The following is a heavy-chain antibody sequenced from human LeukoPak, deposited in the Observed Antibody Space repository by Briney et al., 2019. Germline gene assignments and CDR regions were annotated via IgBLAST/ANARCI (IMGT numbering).Heavy chain of an antibody. V-gene: IGHV4-38-2*02. D-gene: IGHD1-7*01. CDR1: GYSISSGYY. CDR3: DSITGTTSWFDP. Sequence: SETLSLTCTVSGYSISSGYYWGWIRQPPGKGLEWIGSIYHSGSTYYNPSLKSRVTISVDTSKNQFSLKLSSVTAADTAVYYCDSITGTTSWFDPWGQGTLVTVSS. J-gene: IGHJ5*02. CDR2: IYHSGST.